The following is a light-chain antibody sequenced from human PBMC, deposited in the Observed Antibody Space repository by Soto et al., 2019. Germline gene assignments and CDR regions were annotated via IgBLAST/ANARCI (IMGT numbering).Light chain of an antibody. Sequence: AIQMTQSPSSLSASVGDRVTITCRASQGIRNDLGWYQQKPGKAPKVLIYAASNLQSGVPSRFSGSGSGTDFTLTMNCLQPEDFATYYCLQDYNYPWTFGQGTKVEIK. CDR1: QGIRND. CDR3: LQDYNYPWT. J-gene: IGKJ1*01. CDR2: AAS. V-gene: IGKV1-6*01.